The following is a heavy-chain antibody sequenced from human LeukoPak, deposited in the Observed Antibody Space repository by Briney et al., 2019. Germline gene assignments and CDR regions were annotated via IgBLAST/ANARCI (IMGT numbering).Heavy chain of an antibody. CDR1: GGTFSNYA. J-gene: IGHJ6*03. Sequence: GASVKVSCKASGGTFSNYAISWVRQAPGQGLEWMGGIIPIFGTANYAQKFQGRVTITADKSTSTAYMELSSLRSEDTAVYYCAKTGTSPYYYYYMDVWGKGTTVTVSS. CDR3: AKTGTSPYYYYYMDV. D-gene: IGHD1-1*01. V-gene: IGHV1-69*06. CDR2: IIPIFGTA.